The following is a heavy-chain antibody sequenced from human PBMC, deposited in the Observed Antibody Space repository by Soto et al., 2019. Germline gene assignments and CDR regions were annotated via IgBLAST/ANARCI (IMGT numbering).Heavy chain of an antibody. CDR3: ARLITGTVGLDY. D-gene: IGHD1-20*01. J-gene: IGHJ4*02. CDR1: GYIFSSYA. Sequence: QVPLVQSGAGVKKPGASVTVSCEASGYIFSSYAMHWVRQAPGQRLEWMGWVNPANGYTKYSQTFQGRVTITWDTSASTAYMDLSSLRSGDTAVYYCARLITGTVGLDYWGQGTLVTVSS. CDR2: VNPANGYT. V-gene: IGHV1-3*01.